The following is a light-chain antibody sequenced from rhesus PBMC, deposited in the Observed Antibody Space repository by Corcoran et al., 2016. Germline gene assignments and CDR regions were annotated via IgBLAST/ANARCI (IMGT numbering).Light chain of an antibody. CDR2: KAS. J-gene: IGKJ4*01. Sequence: DIQMTQSPSSLSASVGDWVTITCRANENVNNFVNWYQQKPGKAPKLLIHKASNLQSGVPSRSSGSGSGTDYTLTISGLQSEGIATYFCQRNCGGPLTFGGGTKVGI. V-gene: IGKV1-74*01. CDR1: ENVNNF. CDR3: QRNCGGPLT.